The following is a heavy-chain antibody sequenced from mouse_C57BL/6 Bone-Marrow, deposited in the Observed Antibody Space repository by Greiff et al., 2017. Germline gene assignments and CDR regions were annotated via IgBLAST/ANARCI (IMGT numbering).Heavy chain of an antibody. Sequence: EVMLVESGGGLVQPKGSLKLSCAASGFSFNTYAMNWVRQAPGKGLEWVARIRSKSNNYATYYADSVKDRFTISRDDSESMLYLQMNNLTTEATAMYYCVSPGFAYWGQGTLVTVSA. CDR3: VSPGFAY. J-gene: IGHJ3*01. CDR1: GFSFNTYA. CDR2: IRSKSNNYAT. V-gene: IGHV10-1*01.